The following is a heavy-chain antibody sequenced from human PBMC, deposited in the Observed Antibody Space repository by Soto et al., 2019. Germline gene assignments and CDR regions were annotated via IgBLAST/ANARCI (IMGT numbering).Heavy chain of an antibody. D-gene: IGHD3-9*01. J-gene: IGHJ4*02. V-gene: IGHV3-23*01. CDR2: ISGSGGST. Sequence: EVQLLESGGGLVQPGGSLRLSCAASGFTFSSYAMSWVRQAPGKGLEWVSAISGSGGSTYYADSVKGRFTISRDNSKNTLYLQINSLRAEDTAVYYCAKDLYHIFTGYYHPYYFHYWGQGTLVTVSS. CDR3: AKDLYHIFTGYYHPYYFHY. CDR1: GFTFSSYA.